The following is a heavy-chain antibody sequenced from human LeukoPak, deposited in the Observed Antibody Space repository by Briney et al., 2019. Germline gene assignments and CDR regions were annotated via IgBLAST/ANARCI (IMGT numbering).Heavy chain of an antibody. CDR3: ARMWGSSWSYFDY. CDR2: ISSSSSYI. D-gene: IGHD6-13*01. V-gene: IGHV3-21*01. Sequence: GGSLRLSCAASGFTFSSYSMNWVRQAPGKGLEWVSSISSSSSYIYYADSVKGRFTISRDNAKNSLYLQMNSLRAEDTAVYYCARMWGSSWSYFDYWGQGTLVTVSS. CDR1: GFTFSSYS. J-gene: IGHJ4*02.